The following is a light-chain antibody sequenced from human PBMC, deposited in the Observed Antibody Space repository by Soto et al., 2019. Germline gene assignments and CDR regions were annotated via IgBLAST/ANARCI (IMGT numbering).Light chain of an antibody. Sequence: EFVLTQSPGTLSLSPWERATLSCRASQTVRNNYLAWYQQKPGQAPRLLIYDASSRATGIPDRFSGGGSGTYFTLTISRLEPEDFAVYYCQQFSSYPLTFGGGTKVDIK. J-gene: IGKJ4*01. CDR2: DAS. CDR1: QTVRNNY. V-gene: IGKV3-20*01. CDR3: QQFSSYPLT.